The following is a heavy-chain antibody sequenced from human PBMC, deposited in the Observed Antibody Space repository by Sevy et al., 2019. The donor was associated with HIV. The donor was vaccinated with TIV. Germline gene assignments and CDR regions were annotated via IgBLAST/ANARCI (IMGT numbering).Heavy chain of an antibody. CDR1: GYTFTSYG. Sequence: ASVKVSCKASGYTFTSYGISWVRQAPGQGLEWMGWISAYNGNTNYAQKLQGRVTMTTDTSTSTAYMELRSLRSDDTAVYYCAIDYWGNVVVVAASYYYYYGMDVWGQGTTVTVSS. J-gene: IGHJ6*02. D-gene: IGHD2-15*01. CDR2: ISAYNGNT. V-gene: IGHV1-18*01. CDR3: AIDYWGNVVVVAASYYYYYGMDV.